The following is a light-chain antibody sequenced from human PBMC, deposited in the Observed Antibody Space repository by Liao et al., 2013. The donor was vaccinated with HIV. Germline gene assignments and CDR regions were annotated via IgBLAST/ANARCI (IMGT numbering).Light chain of an antibody. CDR2: SDS. J-gene: IGLJ2*01. CDR1: SIGRRS. Sequence: SYELTQPPSVSVAPGKTATIMCGGTSIGRRSVHWYQQRPGQAPVLVIYSDSDRPSGIPERFSGSNSGTAATLTIYRVEAGDEADYYCQVWDSDSDHVIFGGGTKLTVL. V-gene: IGLV3-21*04. CDR3: QVWDSDSDHVI.